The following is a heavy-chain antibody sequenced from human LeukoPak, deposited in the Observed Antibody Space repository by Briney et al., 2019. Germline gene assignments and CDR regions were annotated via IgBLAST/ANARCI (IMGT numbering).Heavy chain of an antibody. CDR2: INSRSSTI. CDR3: TSHTGTGDAFRPFHI. V-gene: IGHV3-48*04. CDR1: GFTFSTHD. Sequence: PGGSLRLSCAASGFTFSTHDVNWVRQAPGKGLEWVSFINSRSSTIYYADSVKGRFTTSRDNAKNSLYLQMNSLRAEDTAAYYCTSHTGTGDAFRPFHIWGQGTMVTVSS. J-gene: IGHJ3*02. D-gene: IGHD2-21*02.